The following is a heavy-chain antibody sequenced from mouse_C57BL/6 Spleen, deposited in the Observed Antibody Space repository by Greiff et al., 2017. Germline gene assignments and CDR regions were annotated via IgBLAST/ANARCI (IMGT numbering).Heavy chain of an antibody. J-gene: IGHJ4*01. CDR1: GYAFTNYL. D-gene: IGHD1-1*01. Sequence: QVQLQQSGAELVRPGTSVTVSCKASGYAFTNYLIEWVKQRPGQGLEWIGVINPGSGGTNYNEKFKGKATLTADKSSSTAYMQRSSLPYEDSAVYFCARSAGSSSYYAMDYWGQGTSVTVSS. CDR3: ARSAGSSSYYAMDY. CDR2: INPGSGGT. V-gene: IGHV1-54*01.